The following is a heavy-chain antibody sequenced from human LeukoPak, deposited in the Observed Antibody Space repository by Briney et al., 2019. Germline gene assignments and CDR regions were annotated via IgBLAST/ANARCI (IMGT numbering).Heavy chain of an antibody. Sequence: GGSLRLSCAASGFTFSSYAMSWVRQAPGKGLEWDSAISGSGGSTYYADSVKGRFTIARDSSKNTLYLQMNTLRAEDTAVYYCVTYQLLLYGFDYWGQGTLVTVSS. CDR1: GFTFSSYA. CDR2: ISGSGGST. D-gene: IGHD2-2*01. CDR3: VTYQLLLYGFDY. J-gene: IGHJ4*02. V-gene: IGHV3-23*01.